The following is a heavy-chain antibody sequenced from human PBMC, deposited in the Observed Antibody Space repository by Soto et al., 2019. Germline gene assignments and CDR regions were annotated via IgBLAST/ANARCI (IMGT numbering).Heavy chain of an antibody. D-gene: IGHD6-13*01. CDR2: IYYSGST. V-gene: IGHV4-39*01. Sequence: QLQLQESGPGLVKPSETLSLTCTVSGGSISSSSYYWGWIRQPPGKGLEWIGSIYYSGSTYYNPSHKSRVTISVDTSKNQFSLKLSSVTAADTAVYYCASPVPIAATGGGYFDLWGRGTLVTVSS. CDR1: GGSISSSSYY. J-gene: IGHJ2*01. CDR3: ASPVPIAATGGGYFDL.